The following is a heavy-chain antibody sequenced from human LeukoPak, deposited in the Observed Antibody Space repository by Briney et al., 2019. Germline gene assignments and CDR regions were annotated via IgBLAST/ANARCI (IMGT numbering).Heavy chain of an antibody. D-gene: IGHD6-19*01. J-gene: IGHJ5*02. Sequence: GGSLRLSCAASGFTFSSYSMNWVRQAPGKGLEWVSSISSSSSYIYYADSVKGRFTISRDNAKNSLYLQMNSLRAEDTAVCYCARDKLQWLVSPWGQGTLVTVSS. CDR1: GFTFSSYS. CDR2: ISSSSSYI. CDR3: ARDKLQWLVSP. V-gene: IGHV3-21*01.